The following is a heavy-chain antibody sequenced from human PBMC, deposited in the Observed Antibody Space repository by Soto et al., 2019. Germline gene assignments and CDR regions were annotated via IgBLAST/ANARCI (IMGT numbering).Heavy chain of an antibody. J-gene: IGHJ4*02. D-gene: IGHD4-17*01. CDR3: AKDVYGGNGFDY. CDR2: ISGSGGST. V-gene: IGHV3-23*01. CDR1: GFTFSGYA. Sequence: GGSLRLSCAASGFTFSGYAMSWVRQAPGKGLEWVSAISGSGGSTYYADSVKGRFTISRDNSKNTLYLQMNSLRAEDTAVYYCAKDVYGGNGFDYWGQGTLVTVSS.